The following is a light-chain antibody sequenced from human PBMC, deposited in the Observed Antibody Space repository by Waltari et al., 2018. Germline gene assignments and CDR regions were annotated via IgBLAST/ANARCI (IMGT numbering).Light chain of an antibody. Sequence: QSALTQPASVSGSPGQSITLPCTGTTSDLGGSNYVSWYQQHPGKAPKLIIFDVSSRPSGVSNRFSGSKSANTASLIISGLQAEDEADYYCCSFTSSSTWVFGGGTKLTVL. CDR3: CSFTSSSTWV. J-gene: IGLJ3*02. CDR2: DVS. CDR1: TSDLGGSNY. V-gene: IGLV2-14*03.